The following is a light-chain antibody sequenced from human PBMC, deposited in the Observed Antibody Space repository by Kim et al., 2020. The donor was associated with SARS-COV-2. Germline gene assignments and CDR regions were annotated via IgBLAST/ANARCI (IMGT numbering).Light chain of an antibody. CDR1: QSVSSY. J-gene: IGKJ2*03. V-gene: IGKV3-11*01. CDR3: QQRSNWPPYS. CDR2: DVS. Sequence: LSPRERATLSCRASQSVSSYLAWYQQKPGQAPRLLIYDVSNRATDIPARFSGSGSGTDFTLTISSLEPEDFAVYYCQQRSNWPPYSFGQGTKLEI.